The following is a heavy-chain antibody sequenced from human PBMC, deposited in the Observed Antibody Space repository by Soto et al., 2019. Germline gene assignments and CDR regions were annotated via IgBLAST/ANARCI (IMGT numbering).Heavy chain of an antibody. CDR2: INHSGST. D-gene: IGHD2-8*01. CDR3: ARVGPMVSNNWFDP. V-gene: IGHV4-34*01. J-gene: IGHJ5*02. CDR1: GGSFSGYY. Sequence: PSETLSLTCAVYGGSFSGYYWSWILQPPGKGLEWIGEINHSGSTNYNPSLKSRVTISVDTSKNQFSLKLSSVTAADTAVYYWARVGPMVSNNWFDPWGQGTLVTVSS.